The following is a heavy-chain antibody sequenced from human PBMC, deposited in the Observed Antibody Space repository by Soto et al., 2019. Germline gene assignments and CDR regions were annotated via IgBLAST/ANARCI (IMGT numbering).Heavy chain of an antibody. D-gene: IGHD3-3*01. CDR2: MNPNSGNT. CDR3: ASQPSLITIFGVVIRGTDAFDI. Sequence: GASVKVSCKASGYTFTSYDINWVRQATGQGLEWMGWMNPNSGNTGYAQKFQGRVTMTRNTSISTAYMELSSLRSEDTAGYYCASQPSLITIFGVVIRGTDAFDIWGQGKMVTVS. CDR1: GYTFTSYD. V-gene: IGHV1-8*01. J-gene: IGHJ3*02.